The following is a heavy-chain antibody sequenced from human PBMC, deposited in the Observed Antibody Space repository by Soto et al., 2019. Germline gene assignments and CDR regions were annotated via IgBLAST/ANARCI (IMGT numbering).Heavy chain of an antibody. CDR1: GGSISSYY. V-gene: IGHV4-59*01. CDR2: IYYSGST. Sequence: SETLSLTCTVSGGSISSYYWSWIRQPPGKGLEWIGYIYYSGSTNYNPSLKSRVTISVDTSKNQFSLKLSSVAAADTAVYYCARVSSSGRIAHFDYWGQGTLVTVSS. D-gene: IGHD6-19*01. CDR3: ARVSSSGRIAHFDY. J-gene: IGHJ4*02.